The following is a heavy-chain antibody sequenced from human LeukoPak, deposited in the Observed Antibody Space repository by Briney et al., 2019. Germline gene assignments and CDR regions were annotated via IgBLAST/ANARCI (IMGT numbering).Heavy chain of an antibody. CDR2: IKQDGSET. J-gene: IGHJ4*02. CDR1: GFTFSTYW. CDR3: ARDLRGFDY. Sequence: PGGSLRLSCAASGFTFSTYWMSWVRQAPGKGLEWVANIKQDGSETNYVDSVKGQFTISRDNAKNSLFLQMNSLRAEDTALYYCARDLRGFDYWGQGTLVTVSS. V-gene: IGHV3-7*01.